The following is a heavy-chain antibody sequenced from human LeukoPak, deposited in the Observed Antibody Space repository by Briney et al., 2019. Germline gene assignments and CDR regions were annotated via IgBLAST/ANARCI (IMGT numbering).Heavy chain of an antibody. J-gene: IGHJ3*02. Sequence: GGSLRLSCAASGFTFSSYSMNWVRQAPGKGLEWVSSISSSSSYIYYADSVKGRFTISRDNAKNSLYLQMNSLRAEDTAVYYCASEQRGGAFDIWGQGTMVTVSS. CDR1: GFTFSSYS. D-gene: IGHD3-16*01. CDR2: ISSSSSYI. V-gene: IGHV3-21*01. CDR3: ASEQRGGAFDI.